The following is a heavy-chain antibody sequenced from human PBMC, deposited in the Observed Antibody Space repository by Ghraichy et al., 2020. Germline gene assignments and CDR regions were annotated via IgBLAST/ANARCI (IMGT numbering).Heavy chain of an antibody. CDR2: IYYSGST. V-gene: IGHV4-39*01. CDR3: ARHTYSSSWLNNWFDP. Sequence: SETLSLTCTVSGGSISSSSYYWGWIRQPPGKGLEWIGRIYYSGSTYYNPSLKSRVTISVDTSKNQFSLKLSSVTAADTAVYYCARHTYSSSWLNNWFDPWGQGTLVTVS. J-gene: IGHJ5*02. D-gene: IGHD6-13*01. CDR1: GGSISSSSYY.